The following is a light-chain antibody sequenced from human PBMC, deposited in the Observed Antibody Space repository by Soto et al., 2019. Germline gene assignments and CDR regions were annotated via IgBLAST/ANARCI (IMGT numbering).Light chain of an antibody. CDR2: GAS. CDR3: KQYGSSLT. V-gene: IGKV3-20*01. Sequence: ELVLTQSPGTLSLSPGESATLSCRASQSVSSSRLAWYQQKPGQAHRLLIYGASTRPTGIQDRCSGSGSGTEFTLTIRRLEPEDFAVYYCKQYGSSLTCGQGTRLEIK. CDR1: QSVSSSR. J-gene: IGKJ5*01.